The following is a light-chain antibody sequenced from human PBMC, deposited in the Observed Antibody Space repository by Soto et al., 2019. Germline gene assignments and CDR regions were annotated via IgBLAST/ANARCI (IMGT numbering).Light chain of an antibody. CDR2: GAS. CDR3: QKYGSTGYT. V-gene: IGKV3-20*01. J-gene: IGKJ2*01. Sequence: EIVLTQSPGTLSLSPGERATLSCRASQSVSSSYLAWYQQKPGQAPRLLIYGASSRATGIPDRFSGSGSGTDFTVTVSRLEPEDFAVYYCQKYGSTGYTFGQGTKLEIK. CDR1: QSVSSSY.